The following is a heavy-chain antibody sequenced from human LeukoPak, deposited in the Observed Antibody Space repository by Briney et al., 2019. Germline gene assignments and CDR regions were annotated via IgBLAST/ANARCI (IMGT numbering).Heavy chain of an antibody. J-gene: IGHJ5*02. D-gene: IGHD6-19*01. V-gene: IGHV1-2*02. Sequence: GASVKVSCTASGYTFTGYYMHWVRQAPGQGPEWMGWINPNSGGTNYAQKFQGRVTMTRDTSLSTVYMELSRLRSDDTAVYHCATQATSGWHFSWGQGTLVTVSS. CDR2: INPNSGGT. CDR1: GYTFTGYY. CDR3: ATQATSGWHFS.